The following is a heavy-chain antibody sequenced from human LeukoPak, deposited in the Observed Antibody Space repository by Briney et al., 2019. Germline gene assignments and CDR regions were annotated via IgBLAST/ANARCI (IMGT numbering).Heavy chain of an antibody. CDR1: GYTFTGYY. Sequence: ASVKVSCKASGYTFTGYYMHWVRQAPGQGLEWMGWINPNSGGTNYAQKFQGRVTMTRGTSISTAYMELSRLRSDDTAVYYCARALVGAHAFDIWGQGTMVTVSS. CDR3: ARALVGAHAFDI. J-gene: IGHJ3*02. D-gene: IGHD1-26*01. V-gene: IGHV1-2*02. CDR2: INPNSGGT.